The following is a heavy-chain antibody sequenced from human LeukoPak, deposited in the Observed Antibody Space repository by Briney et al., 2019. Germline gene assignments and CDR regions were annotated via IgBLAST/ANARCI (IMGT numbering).Heavy chain of an antibody. Sequence: EASVKVSCKASGGTFSNYAISWVRQAPGQGLEWMGWINPNSGGTNYAQKFQGRVTMTRDTSISTAYMELSRLRSDDTAVYYCARVIAPTLVLYDYWGQGTLVTVSS. CDR2: INPNSGGT. CDR1: GGTFSNYA. D-gene: IGHD2-8*02. CDR3: ARVIAPTLVLYDY. V-gene: IGHV1-2*02. J-gene: IGHJ4*02.